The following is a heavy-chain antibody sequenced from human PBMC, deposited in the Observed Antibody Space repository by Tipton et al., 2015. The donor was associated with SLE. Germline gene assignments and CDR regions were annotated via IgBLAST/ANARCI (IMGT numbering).Heavy chain of an antibody. V-gene: IGHV3-23*01. D-gene: IGHD3-10*01. CDR2: IDGDAGKT. J-gene: IGHJ4*02. CDR1: GFTFSSHA. CDR3: ARSPRTTGRNYFEY. Sequence: SLRLSCAASGFTFSSHAMSWVRQAPGKGLTWVSTIDGDAGKTYYADSVKGRFFVSRDTSKSTLYLQLNSLRAEDTAVYFCARSPRTTGRNYFEYWGQGSLVMVSS.